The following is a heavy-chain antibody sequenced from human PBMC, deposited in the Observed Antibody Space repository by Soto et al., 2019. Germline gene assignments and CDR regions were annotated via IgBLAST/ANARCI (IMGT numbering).Heavy chain of an antibody. CDR3: ARSPRAVAGNLDY. CDR2: IYSGGST. V-gene: IGHV3-66*01. Sequence: PGGSLRLSCAASGFTVSSNYMSWVRQAPGKGLEWVSVIYSGGSTYYADSVKGRFTISRDNSKNTLYLQMNSLRAEDTAVYYCARSPRAVAGNLDYWGQGTLVTVSS. J-gene: IGHJ4*02. CDR1: GFTVSSNY. D-gene: IGHD6-19*01.